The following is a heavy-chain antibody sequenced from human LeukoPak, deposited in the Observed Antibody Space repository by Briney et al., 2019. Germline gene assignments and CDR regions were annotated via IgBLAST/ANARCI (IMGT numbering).Heavy chain of an antibody. D-gene: IGHD6-19*01. J-gene: IGHJ4*02. CDR2: ICYSGST. Sequence: SETLSLTCTVSGGSISSSSYYWGWIRQPPGKGLEWIGSICYSGSTYYNPSLKSRVTISVDTSKNQFSLKLSSVTAADTAVYYCARGIAVLVYWGQGTLVTVSS. CDR1: GGSISSSSYY. V-gene: IGHV4-39*01. CDR3: ARGIAVLVY.